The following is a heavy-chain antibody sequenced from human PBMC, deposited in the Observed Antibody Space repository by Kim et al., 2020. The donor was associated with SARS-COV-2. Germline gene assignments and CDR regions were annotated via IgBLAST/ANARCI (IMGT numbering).Heavy chain of an antibody. CDR2: IYHSGNT. J-gene: IGHJ5*02. V-gene: IGHV4-38-2*02. CDR3: ARTLYSIRVRCFDP. D-gene: IGHD6-13*01. CDR1: GYSISSGYY. Sequence: SETLSLTCTVSGYSISSGYYWGWIRQPPGKGLEWIGAIYHSGNTYYNPSLKSRVTISVDTSKNQFSLKLSSVTAADTAVYYCARTLYSIRVRCFDPWGQGTLVTVSS.